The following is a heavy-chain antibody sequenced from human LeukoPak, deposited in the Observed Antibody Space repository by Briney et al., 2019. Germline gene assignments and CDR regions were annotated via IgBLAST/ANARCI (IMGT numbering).Heavy chain of an antibody. D-gene: IGHD6-13*01. CDR1: GGSISSYY. CDR2: IYYSGST. V-gene: IGHV4-59*08. Sequence: ASETLSLTCTVSGGSISSYYWSWIRQPPGKGLEWIGYIYYSGSTNHNPSLKSRVTISVDTSKNQFSLKLSSVTAADTAVYYCARGRWYDYWGQGTLVTVSS. J-gene: IGHJ4*02. CDR3: ARGRWYDY.